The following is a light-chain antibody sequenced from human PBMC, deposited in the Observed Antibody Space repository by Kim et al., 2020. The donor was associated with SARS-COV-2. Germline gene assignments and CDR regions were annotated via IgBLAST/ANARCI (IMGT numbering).Light chain of an antibody. CDR3: KARDNSGVLLVV. J-gene: IGLJ2*01. CDR1: NLRDYY. Sequence: LGHTVRITCQGDNLRDYYATCYQQKPGQAPKLLIYGKNNRPSGIPDRFSGSSSGNTASLTITGAQAEDEADYYCKARDNSGVLLVVFGGGTQLTVL. V-gene: IGLV3-19*01. CDR2: GKN.